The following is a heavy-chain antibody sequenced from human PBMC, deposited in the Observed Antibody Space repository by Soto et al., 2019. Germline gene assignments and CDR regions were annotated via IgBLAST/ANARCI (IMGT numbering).Heavy chain of an antibody. Sequence: SETLSLTCTVSGGSISSGGYYLSWIRQPPGKALESIGYRYYSGTAYYSPSLKSRISISVDSSMNQFSLHLSSVTTADTAVYYCARGRGYGYGVDYWGQGILVTVSS. CDR3: ARGRGYGYGVDY. D-gene: IGHD5-12*01. V-gene: IGHV4-30-4*08. CDR2: RYYSGTA. J-gene: IGHJ4*02. CDR1: GGSISSGGYY.